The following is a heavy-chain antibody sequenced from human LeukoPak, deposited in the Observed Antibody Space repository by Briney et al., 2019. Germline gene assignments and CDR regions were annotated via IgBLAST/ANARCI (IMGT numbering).Heavy chain of an antibody. CDR1: GGSISSGGYY. J-gene: IGHJ4*02. Sequence: NPSQTLSLTCTVSGGSISSGGYYWSWIRQHPGKGLEWIAYIYYSGSTYYDPSLKSRVTISVDTSKNQFSLKLSSVTAADTAVYYCARVDVVGARYFDYWGQGTLVTVSS. CDR3: ARVDVVGARYFDY. V-gene: IGHV4-31*03. CDR2: IYYSGST. D-gene: IGHD2-15*01.